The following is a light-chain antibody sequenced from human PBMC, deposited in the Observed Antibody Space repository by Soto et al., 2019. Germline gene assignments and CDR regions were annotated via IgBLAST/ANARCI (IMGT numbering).Light chain of an antibody. V-gene: IGLV1-40*01. CDR2: GNG. J-gene: IGLJ1*01. CDR3: QSYDKRLTADV. CDR1: SSSIGAGYE. Sequence: QSVLTQPPSVSGAPGQRVTISCSGTSSSIGAGYEVHWYHQLPGTAPKLVVSGNGNRPSGVPDRLSASKSGTSASLAITGLQAEDEGHYYCQSYDKRLTADVFGTGTQLTVL.